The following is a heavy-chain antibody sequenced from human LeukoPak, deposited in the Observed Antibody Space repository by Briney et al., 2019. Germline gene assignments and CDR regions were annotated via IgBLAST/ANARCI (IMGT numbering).Heavy chain of an antibody. CDR1: GGSISSYY. J-gene: IGHJ3*02. V-gene: IGHV4-59*01. CDR3: PTSSTSLGAFDI. CDR2: IYYSGST. Sequence: SETLSLTCTVSGGSISSYYWSWIRQPPGKGLEWIGYIYYSGSTNYNPSLKSRVTIPVDTSKNQFSLKLSSVTAADTAVYYCPTSSTSLGAFDIWGQGTMVTVSS. D-gene: IGHD2-2*01.